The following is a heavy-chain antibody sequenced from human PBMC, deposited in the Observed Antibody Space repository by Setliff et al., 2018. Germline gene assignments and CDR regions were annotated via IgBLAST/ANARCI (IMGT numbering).Heavy chain of an antibody. CDR3: ASPGYRSAWYYVY. Sequence: GGSLRLSCAASGFTVSDNYMNWVRQAPGKGLEWVSVIYSGGTTYYAGSVKGRFTISRDNSKNTLYLQMNSLRAEDTAVYYCASPGYRSAWYYVYWGQGTLGTVSS. D-gene: IGHD6-19*01. CDR1: GFTVSDNY. CDR2: IYSGGTT. J-gene: IGHJ4*02. V-gene: IGHV3-66*02.